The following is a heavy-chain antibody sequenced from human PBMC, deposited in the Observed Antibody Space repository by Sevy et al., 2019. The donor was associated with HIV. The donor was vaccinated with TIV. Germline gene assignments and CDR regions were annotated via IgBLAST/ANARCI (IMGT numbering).Heavy chain of an antibody. CDR2: ISYDGSNK. J-gene: IGHJ4*02. V-gene: IGHV3-30-3*01. CDR3: ARDPTTMIVEEHSHFDY. D-gene: IGHD3-22*01. CDR1: GFTFSSYA. Sequence: GGSLRLSCAASGFTFSSYAMHWVRQAPGKGLEWVAVISYDGSNKYYAASVKGRFTISRDNSKNTLYLQMNSLRAEDTAVYYCARDPTTMIVEEHSHFDYWGQGTLVTVSS.